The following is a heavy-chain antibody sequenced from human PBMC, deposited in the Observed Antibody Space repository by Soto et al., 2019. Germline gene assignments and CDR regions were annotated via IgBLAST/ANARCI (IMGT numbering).Heavy chain of an antibody. V-gene: IGHV4-39*01. CDR2: IYYSGST. J-gene: IGHJ4*02. CDR3: MLGSGWKDFDY. CDR1: GGSISISSYY. D-gene: IGHD3-22*01. Sequence: PSETLSLTCTVSGGSISISSYYWCWIRQPPGKGLEWIGSIYYSGSTYYNPSLKSRVTISVDTSKNQFSLKLSSVTAADTAVYYCMLGSGWKDFDYWGQGTLVTVSS.